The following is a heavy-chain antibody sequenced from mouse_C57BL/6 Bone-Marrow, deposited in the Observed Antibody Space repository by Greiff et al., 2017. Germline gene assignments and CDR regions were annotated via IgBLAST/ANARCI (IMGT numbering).Heavy chain of an antibody. CDR3: ARENYYGSGSYYFDF. V-gene: IGHV1-81*01. CDR2: IYPKSGNT. J-gene: IGHJ2*01. CDR1: GYPFTSYG. Sequence: VQLQQSGAEPARPGASVKLSCKASGYPFTSYGISWGKQRTGQGLEWIGEIYPKSGNTYYNEKFKGNATLTAEKSSSTAYMELRMLTSADSAVYFCARENYYGSGSYYFDFWGQGTTLTVTS. D-gene: IGHD1-1*01.